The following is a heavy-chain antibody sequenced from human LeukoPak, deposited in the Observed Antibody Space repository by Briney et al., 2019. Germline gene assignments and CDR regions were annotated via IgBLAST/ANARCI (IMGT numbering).Heavy chain of an antibody. CDR2: LSGSGGTT. D-gene: IGHD3-10*01. J-gene: IGHJ3*02. Sequence: GGSLRLSCAASGFTFSSYGMSSVRQAPGKGLEWVSALSGSGGTTYNADSVKGRFTISRDNSKNTLYLQMNSLRGEDTALYYCAKDRAYGFDIWGQGTMVTVSS. CDR1: GFTFSSYG. CDR3: AKDRAYGFDI. V-gene: IGHV3-23*01.